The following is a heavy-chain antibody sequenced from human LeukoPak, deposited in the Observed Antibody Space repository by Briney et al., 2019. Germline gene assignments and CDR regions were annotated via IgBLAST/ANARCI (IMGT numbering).Heavy chain of an antibody. CDR1: GGSISSSSYY. D-gene: IGHD3-3*01. V-gene: IGHV4-39*01. Sequence: RSSETLSLTCTVSGGSISSSSYYCGWIRQPPGKGLEWIGSIYYSGSTYYNPSLKSRVTISVDTSKNQFSLKLSSVTAADTAVYYCARHFYYDFWSGKPDDAFDIWGQGTMVTVSS. CDR3: ARHFYYDFWSGKPDDAFDI. J-gene: IGHJ3*02. CDR2: IYYSGST.